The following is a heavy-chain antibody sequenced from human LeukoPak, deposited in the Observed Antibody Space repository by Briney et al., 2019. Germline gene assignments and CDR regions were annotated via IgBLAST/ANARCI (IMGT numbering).Heavy chain of an antibody. D-gene: IGHD6-13*01. CDR2: IYYSGTA. J-gene: IGHJ4*02. CDR1: GGSISNYY. V-gene: IGHV4-59*01. Sequence: SETLSLTCTVSGGSISNYYWSWIRQPPGKGLEWIGYIYYSGTANYNPSLKNRVTISVDTSKNQFSLKLNSVTAADTAVYYCARGVYIAAAQYGYWGQGTLVTVSS. CDR3: ARGVYIAAAQYGY.